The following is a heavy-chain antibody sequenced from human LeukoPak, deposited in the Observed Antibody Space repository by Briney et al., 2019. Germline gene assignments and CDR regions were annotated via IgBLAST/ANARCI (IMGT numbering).Heavy chain of an antibody. Sequence: GGSLRLSCAASGFTFSSYAMNWVRQTPGKGLEWVSAISGSGSTTYYADSVKGRFTISRDNSKNTLYLQMNSLRAEDTAVYYCAKGILGYSLDYWGQGTLVTVSS. J-gene: IGHJ4*02. CDR1: GFTFSSYA. CDR2: ISGSGSTT. V-gene: IGHV3-23*01. D-gene: IGHD6-13*01. CDR3: AKGILGYSLDY.